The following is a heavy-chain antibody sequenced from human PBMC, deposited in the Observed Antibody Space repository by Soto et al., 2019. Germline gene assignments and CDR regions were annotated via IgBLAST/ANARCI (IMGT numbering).Heavy chain of an antibody. CDR1: GFSFGSYW. D-gene: IGHD3-3*01. CDR2: IKDDGSER. CDR3: ARDVGPVTIFGEALSGYFDF. V-gene: IGHV3-7*03. Sequence: LRLSCAVSGFSFGSYWMSWVRQAPGKGLEWLASIKDDGSERYYLDSVKGRFTISRDNAKDSLSLQMNSLRGEDTAFYYCARDVGPVTIFGEALSGYFDFWGQGTLVTVSS. J-gene: IGHJ4*02.